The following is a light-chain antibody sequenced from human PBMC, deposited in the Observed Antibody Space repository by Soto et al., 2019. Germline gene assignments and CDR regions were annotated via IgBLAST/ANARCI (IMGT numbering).Light chain of an antibody. CDR1: QNIDTW. V-gene: IGKV1-5*03. CDR2: KAS. Sequence: DIQMTQSPSTLSASVGDRVTITCRASQNIDTWLAWYQQKPGKAPKLLIYKASSLQSGVPSSFSGSGSGTEFTLTIRSLLPDDFATYYCQQYYNYSWTFGQGTKVEIK. J-gene: IGKJ1*01. CDR3: QQYYNYSWT.